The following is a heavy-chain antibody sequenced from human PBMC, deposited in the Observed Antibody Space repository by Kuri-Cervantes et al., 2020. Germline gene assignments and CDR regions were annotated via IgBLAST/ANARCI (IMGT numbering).Heavy chain of an antibody. CDR2: INSNGRKI. Sequence: GESLKISCEVSGFTFEDYYMSWVRQAPGRGLEWISYINSNGRKIYYAESVEGRFTVSRDNTKNSLYLQMNSLRAEDTAVYYCAKNSPNWNADYWGQGTLVTVSS. CDR3: AKNSPNWNADY. CDR1: GFTFEDYY. D-gene: IGHD1-1*01. V-gene: IGHV3-11*01. J-gene: IGHJ4*02.